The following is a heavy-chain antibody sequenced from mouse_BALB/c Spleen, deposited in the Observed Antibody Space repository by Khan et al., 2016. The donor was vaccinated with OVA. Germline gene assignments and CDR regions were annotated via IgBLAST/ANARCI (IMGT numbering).Heavy chain of an antibody. J-gene: IGHJ4*01. CDR3: AGDDSYYRDAMDY. V-gene: IGHV2-9*02. CDR2: IWAGGST. D-gene: IGHD2-3*01. CDR1: GFSLTSYG. Sequence: VQLQESGPGLVAPSQSLSITCTVSGFSLTSYGVHWVRQPPGKGLEWLGVIWAGGSTNYNSALMSRLSISRDKSKSHAFLKMNSLQTGDTAKYYCAGDDSYYRDAMDYWGQGTSVTVSS.